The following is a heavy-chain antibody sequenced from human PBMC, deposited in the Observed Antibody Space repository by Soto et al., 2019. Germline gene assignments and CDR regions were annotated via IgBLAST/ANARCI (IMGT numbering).Heavy chain of an antibody. V-gene: IGHV4-4*07. CDR2: IYTSGST. CDR1: GGSISSYY. CDR3: ARDAGYYGSGSYAYYYYYGMDV. Sequence: ASETLSLTCTVSGGSISSYYWSWIRQPAGKGLEWIGRIYTSGSTNYNPSLKSRVTMSVDTSKNQFSLKLSSVTAADTAVYYCARDAGYYGSGSYAYYYYYGMDVWGQGATVTVSS. D-gene: IGHD3-10*01. J-gene: IGHJ6*02.